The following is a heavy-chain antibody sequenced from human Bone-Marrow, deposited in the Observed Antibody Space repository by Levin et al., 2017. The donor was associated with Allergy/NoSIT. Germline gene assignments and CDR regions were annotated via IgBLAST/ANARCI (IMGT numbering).Heavy chain of an antibody. D-gene: IGHD5-12*01. J-gene: IGHJ6*02. V-gene: IGHV4-59*01. Sequence: ASETLSLTCSVSGGSISNSYWSWIRQAPGKGLEWIGYIKNSGTTKYNPSLNSRVTISADTSKNQVSLRLTSLTAADTAVYYCASLGYTISYYDYAMDVWGQGTTVTVSS. CDR1: GGSISNSY. CDR3: ASLGYTISYYDYAMDV. CDR2: IKNSGTT.